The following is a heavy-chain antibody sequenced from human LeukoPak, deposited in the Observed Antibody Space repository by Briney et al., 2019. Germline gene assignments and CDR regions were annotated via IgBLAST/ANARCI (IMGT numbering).Heavy chain of an antibody. Sequence: PGGSLRLSCETSGFTFSSYWMTWVRQAPGKGLEWVANIKEDGGEANYVGSVKGRFTVSRDNAQNSLYLQMISLRAEDTAVYYCLQYDSGNTWGQGALVTVSS. D-gene: IGHD3-10*01. V-gene: IGHV3-7*01. J-gene: IGHJ5*02. CDR3: LQYDSGNT. CDR2: IKEDGGEA. CDR1: GFTFSSYW.